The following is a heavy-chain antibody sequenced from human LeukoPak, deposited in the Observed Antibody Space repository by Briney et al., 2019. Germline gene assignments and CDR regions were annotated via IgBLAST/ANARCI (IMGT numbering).Heavy chain of an antibody. CDR2: ISYDGSNK. CDR3: AKDLAMGDGYNPQLY. V-gene: IGHV3-30*18. Sequence: GGSLRLSCAASGFTFSSYGMHWVRQAPGKGLEWVAVISYDGSNKYYADSVKGRFTISRDNSKNTLYLQMNSLRAEDTAVYYCAKDLAMGDGYNPQLYWGQGTLVTVSS. D-gene: IGHD5-24*01. CDR1: GFTFSSYG. J-gene: IGHJ4*02.